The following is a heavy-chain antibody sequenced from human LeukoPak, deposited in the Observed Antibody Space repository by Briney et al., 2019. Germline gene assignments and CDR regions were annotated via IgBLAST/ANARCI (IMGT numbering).Heavy chain of an antibody. D-gene: IGHD5-12*01. CDR1: GYTFTGYY. CDR2: INPNSGGT. J-gene: IGHJ3*02. Sequence: ASVKVSCKASGYTFTGYYMHWVRQAPGQGLEWMGWINPNSGGTNYAQKFQGWVTMTRDTSISTAYMELSRLRSDDTAVYYCARPTPAEYSGYEAFDIWGQGTMVTVSS. CDR3: ARPTPAEYSGYEAFDI. V-gene: IGHV1-2*04.